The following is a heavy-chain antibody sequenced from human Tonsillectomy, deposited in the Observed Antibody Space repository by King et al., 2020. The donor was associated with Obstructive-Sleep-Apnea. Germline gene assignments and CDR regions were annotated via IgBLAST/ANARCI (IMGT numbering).Heavy chain of an antibody. CDR1: GFTFKSYA. CDR3: VKDGPTVGAGYFEY. J-gene: IGHJ4*02. Sequence: VQLVESGGPLVQPGGSLRISCSASGFTFKSYAMHWVRQAPGKGLEYISTISGDGDNTFYADSLTGRFTVSRDNSKNTLFLQISSLRTDDTALYYCVKDGPTVGAGYFEYWGQGTLVTVSS. V-gene: IGHV3-64D*06. D-gene: IGHD1-26*01. CDR2: ISGDGDNT.